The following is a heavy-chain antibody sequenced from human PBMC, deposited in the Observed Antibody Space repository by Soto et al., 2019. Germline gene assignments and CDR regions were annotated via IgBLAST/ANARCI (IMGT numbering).Heavy chain of an antibody. D-gene: IGHD5-12*01. Sequence: QVQLQQWGAGLLKPSETLSLTCAVYGGSFSGYYWSWIRQPPGKGLEWIGEINHSGSTNYNPSLKSRVTISVDTSKNQFSLKLSSVTAADTAVYYCARGRYSGYDTFPTFDYWGQGTLVTVSS. V-gene: IGHV4-34*01. CDR1: GGSFSGYY. CDR2: INHSGST. J-gene: IGHJ4*02. CDR3: ARGRYSGYDTFPTFDY.